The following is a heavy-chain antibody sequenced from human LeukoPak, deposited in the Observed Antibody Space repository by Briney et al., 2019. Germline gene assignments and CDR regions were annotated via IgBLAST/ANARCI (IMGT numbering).Heavy chain of an antibody. J-gene: IGHJ4*02. CDR3: ARGGGYYDSSGFDY. CDR2: IYYSGST. CDR1: GGSFSGYH. D-gene: IGHD3-22*01. V-gene: IGHV4-59*12. Sequence: PSETLSLTCAVYGGSFSGYHWSWIRQPPGKGLEWIGYIYYSGSTYYNPSLKSRVTISVDTSKNQFSLKLSSVTAADTAVYYCARGGGYYDSSGFDYWGQGTLVTVSS.